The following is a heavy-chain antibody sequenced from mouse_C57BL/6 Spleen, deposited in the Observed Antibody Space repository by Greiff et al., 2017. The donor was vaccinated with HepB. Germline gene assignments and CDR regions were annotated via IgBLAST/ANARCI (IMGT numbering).Heavy chain of an antibody. CDR3: ARGIGRGYFDY. V-gene: IGHV1-50*01. CDR2: IDPSDSYT. CDR1: GYTFTSYW. Sequence: QVQLQQPGAELVKPGASVQLSCKASGYTFTSYWMQWVKQRPGQGLEWIGEIDPSDSYTNYNQKFKGKATLTVDTSSSTAYMQLSSLTSEDSAVYYGARGIGRGYFDYWGQGTTLTVSS. J-gene: IGHJ2*01.